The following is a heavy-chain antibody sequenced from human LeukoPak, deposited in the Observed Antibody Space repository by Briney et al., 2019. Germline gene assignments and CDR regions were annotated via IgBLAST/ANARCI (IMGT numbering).Heavy chain of an antibody. CDR3: AALNTGAADP. D-gene: IGHD6-13*01. Sequence: SETLSLTCTVSGGSVSSASYYWSWIRQPPGKGLEWIGFIYYSGSTNYNPSLKSRVTITIDTSKNQFSLRLSSVTAADTAVYYCAALNTGAADPWGQGTLVTVSS. CDR1: GGSVSSASYY. J-gene: IGHJ5*02. CDR2: IYYSGST. V-gene: IGHV4-61*01.